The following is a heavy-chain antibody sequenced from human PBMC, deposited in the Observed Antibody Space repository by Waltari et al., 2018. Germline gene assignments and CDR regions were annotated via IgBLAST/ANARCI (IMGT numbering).Heavy chain of an antibody. CDR1: GFTFSSYS. Sequence: EVQLVESGGGLVQPGGSLRLSCAASGFTFSSYSMNWVRQAPGKGLEWVSYISSSSSTIYYADSVKGRFTISRDNAKNSLYLQMNSLRAEDTAVYYCASAGIAAPRGYWGQGTLVTV. CDR2: ISSSSSTI. V-gene: IGHV3-48*01. D-gene: IGHD6-13*01. CDR3: ASAGIAAPRGY. J-gene: IGHJ4*02.